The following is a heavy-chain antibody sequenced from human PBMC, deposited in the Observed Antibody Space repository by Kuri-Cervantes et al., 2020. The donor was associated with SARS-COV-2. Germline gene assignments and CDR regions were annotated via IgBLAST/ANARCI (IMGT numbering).Heavy chain of an antibody. D-gene: IGHD3-3*01. Sequence: GGSLRLSCAASGFTFSSYGMHWVRQAPGKGLVWVSRINSDGSSTSYADSVKGRFTISRDNAKNTLYLQMNSLRAEDTAVYYCARDVVHDFWSGYENWFDPWGQGTLVTVSS. CDR2: INSDGSST. CDR1: GFTFSSYG. CDR3: ARDVVHDFWSGYENWFDP. J-gene: IGHJ5*02. V-gene: IGHV3-74*01.